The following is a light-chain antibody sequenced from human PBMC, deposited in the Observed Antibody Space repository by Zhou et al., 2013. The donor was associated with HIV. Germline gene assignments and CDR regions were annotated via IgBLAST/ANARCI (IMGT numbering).Light chain of an antibody. J-gene: IGKJ2*01. V-gene: IGKV1-12*01. Sequence: DIQITQSPSSVSASVGDRVTITCRASQDIAGWLAWYQQNPGTAPRLLIFDASGLQSGVPSRFTGSGSGTDYTLTISSLQPEDFATYYCQQAHSFPYTFGQGTKLETK. CDR2: DAS. CDR3: QQAHSFPYT. CDR1: QDIAGW.